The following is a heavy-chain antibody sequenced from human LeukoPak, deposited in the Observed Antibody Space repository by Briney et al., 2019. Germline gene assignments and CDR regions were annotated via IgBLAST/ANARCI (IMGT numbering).Heavy chain of an antibody. Sequence: ASVKVSCKASGYTFTSYDINWVRPATGQGLEWMGWMNPNSGNTGYAQKFQGRVTMTRNTSISTAYMELSSLRSEDTAVYYCARVKTVAGITPVAYWGQGTLVTVSS. CDR1: GYTFTSYD. CDR2: MNPNSGNT. V-gene: IGHV1-8*01. CDR3: ARVKTVAGITPVAY. J-gene: IGHJ4*02. D-gene: IGHD6-19*01.